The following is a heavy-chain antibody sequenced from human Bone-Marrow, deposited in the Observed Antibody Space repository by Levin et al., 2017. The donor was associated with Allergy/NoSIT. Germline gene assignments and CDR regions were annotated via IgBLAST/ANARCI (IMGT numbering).Heavy chain of an antibody. CDR2: VSSDGRNQ. CDR3: ARDGPHYEIDY. CDR1: GFTFSSYG. J-gene: IGHJ4*02. Sequence: GGSLRLSCAASGFTFSSYGMHWVRQAPGKGLEWVAFVSSDGRNQDYSDSVKGRFTISRDNSKNTLYLQMNSLRVDDTSVYYCARDGPHYEIDYWGQGTLVIVSS. V-gene: IGHV3-33*01. D-gene: IGHD3-3*01.